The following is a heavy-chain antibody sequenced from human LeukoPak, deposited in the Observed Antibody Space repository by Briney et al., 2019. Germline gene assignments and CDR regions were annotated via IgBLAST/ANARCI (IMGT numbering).Heavy chain of an antibody. CDR1: GYTFTSYG. Sequence: GASVKVSCKASGYTFTSYGISWVRQAPGQGLEWMGWISAYNGNTNYAQKLQGRVTMTTDTSTSTAYMELRSLRSDDTAVYYCARDPPDYYDSSGYCAWGQGTLVTVSS. D-gene: IGHD3-22*01. CDR3: ARDPPDYYDSSGYCA. V-gene: IGHV1-18*01. CDR2: ISAYNGNT. J-gene: IGHJ5*02.